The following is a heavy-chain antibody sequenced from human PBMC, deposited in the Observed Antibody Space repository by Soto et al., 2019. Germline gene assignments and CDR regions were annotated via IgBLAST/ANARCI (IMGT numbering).Heavy chain of an antibody. V-gene: IGHV3-21*06. CDR3: ARDGLLSSGGVLKVHYIDV. Sequence: QLVESGGGLVKPGGSLRLSCATSGFPFSSYNMNWVRQAPGKGLQWVSSISSTSRYIYYADSVKGRFTISRDNANNSFYLKMESSRAEDTAVYYCARDGLLSSGGVLKVHYIDVWGKGPTVAVPS. CDR1: GFPFSSYN. J-gene: IGHJ6*03. D-gene: IGHD3-10*01. CDR2: ISSTSRYI.